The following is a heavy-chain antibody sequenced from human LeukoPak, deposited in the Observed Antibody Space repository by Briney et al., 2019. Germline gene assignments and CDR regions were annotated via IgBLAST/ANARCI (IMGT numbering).Heavy chain of an antibody. CDR1: GSTFSTNA. J-gene: IGHJ4*02. Sequence: QPGGSLRPSWAPFGSTFSTNAMSWVRQPPGKGRGWVSAISGGGGTPSYADSVKGRFTISRDNSKNTLYLQMNSLRAEDTAVYYCAKDGVSSIKYYYDSSGYYYDNWGQGTLVTVSS. CDR2: ISGGGGTP. D-gene: IGHD3-22*01. V-gene: IGHV3-23*01. CDR3: AKDGVSSIKYYYDSSGYYYDN.